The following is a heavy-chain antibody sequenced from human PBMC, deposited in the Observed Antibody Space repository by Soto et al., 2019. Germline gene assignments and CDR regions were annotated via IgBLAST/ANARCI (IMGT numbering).Heavy chain of an antibody. D-gene: IGHD1-26*01. Sequence: QVQLQESGPGLVKPSETLSLTCTVSGGSISSYYWSWIRQPPGKGLEWIGYIYYSGSTNYNPSLTGPVTISADTSKNQSSLKLSSVTAADTAVYYCARRYGSAIDYWGQGALVTVSS. CDR3: ARRYGSAIDY. CDR2: IYYSGST. V-gene: IGHV4-59*08. CDR1: GGSISSYY. J-gene: IGHJ4*02.